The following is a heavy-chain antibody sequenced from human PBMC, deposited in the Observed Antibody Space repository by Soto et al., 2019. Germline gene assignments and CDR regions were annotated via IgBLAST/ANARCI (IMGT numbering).Heavy chain of an antibody. Sequence: GGSLRLSCAASGFTFSSYGMHWVRQAPGKGLEWVAVISYDGSNKYYADSVKGRFTISRDNSKNTLYLQMNSLRAEDTAVYYCAKIWSGYYTGYYYYYYGMDVWGQGTTVTVSS. CDR2: ISYDGSNK. V-gene: IGHV3-30*18. CDR3: AKIWSGYYTGYYYYYYGMDV. D-gene: IGHD3-3*01. CDR1: GFTFSSYG. J-gene: IGHJ6*02.